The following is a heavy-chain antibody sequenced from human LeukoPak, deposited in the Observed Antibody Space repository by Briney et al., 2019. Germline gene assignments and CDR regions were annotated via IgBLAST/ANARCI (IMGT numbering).Heavy chain of an antibody. D-gene: IGHD4-17*01. Sequence: PGGSLRLSCAASGFTFSSYGMHWVRQAPGKGLEWVAVIWYDGSNKYYADSVKGRFTISRDNSKNTLCLQMNSLRAEDTAVYYCAREGHGDYGLDYWGQGTLVTASS. CDR3: AREGHGDYGLDY. V-gene: IGHV3-33*01. CDR1: GFTFSSYG. J-gene: IGHJ4*02. CDR2: IWYDGSNK.